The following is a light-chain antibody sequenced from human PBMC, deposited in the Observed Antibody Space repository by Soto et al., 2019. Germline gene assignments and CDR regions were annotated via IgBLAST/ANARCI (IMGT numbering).Light chain of an antibody. CDR3: QQYGSSLWT. Sequence: EIVLTQSPGTLSLSPGERATLSCRASQSISSNYLAWYQQKPGQAPRLLIYGASSRATDIPDRFSGSGSGTDFTLTISRLEPEDFAVYYCQQYGSSLWTFGHGTKVEIK. CDR2: GAS. J-gene: IGKJ1*01. V-gene: IGKV3-20*01. CDR1: QSISSNY.